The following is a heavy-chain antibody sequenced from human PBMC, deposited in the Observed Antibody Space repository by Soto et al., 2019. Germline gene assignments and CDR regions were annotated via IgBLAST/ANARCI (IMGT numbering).Heavy chain of an antibody. D-gene: IGHD4-17*01. Sequence: EEQLLESGGGLVQPGGSLRLSCAASGFTFSRYAMTWVRQAAGQGLEWVSTIISTGGTTYYADSVKGRFTISRDNSMNTVYLQMYSLRAEDTAVYYCAKVYGDYSHAFPMWGQGTMVTVSS. CDR1: GFTFSRYA. CDR2: IISTGGTT. V-gene: IGHV3-23*01. J-gene: IGHJ3*02. CDR3: AKVYGDYSHAFPM.